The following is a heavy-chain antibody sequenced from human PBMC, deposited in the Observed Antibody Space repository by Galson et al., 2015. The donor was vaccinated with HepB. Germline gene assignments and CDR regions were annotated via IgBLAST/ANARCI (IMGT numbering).Heavy chain of an antibody. D-gene: IGHD6-13*01. J-gene: IGHJ6*03. Sequence: SLRLSCAASGFTFSDYYMSWIRQAPGKGLEWVSYISSSGSTIYYADSVKGRFTISRDNAKNSLYLQMNSLRAEDTAVYYCARDQYGAAAGPMDDYYYYYMDVWGKGTTVTVSS. CDR3: ARDQYGAAAGPMDDYYYYYMDV. CDR2: ISSSGSTI. V-gene: IGHV3-11*01. CDR1: GFTFSDYY.